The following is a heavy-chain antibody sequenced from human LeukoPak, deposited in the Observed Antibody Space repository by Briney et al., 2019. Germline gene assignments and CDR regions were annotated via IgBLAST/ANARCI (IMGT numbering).Heavy chain of an antibody. V-gene: IGHV1-69*13. CDR3: ARLAVVVAATEGDY. D-gene: IGHD2-15*01. Sequence: ASVKVSCKASGYTFTGYYMHWVRQAPGQGLEWMGGIIPIFGTANYAQKFQGRVTITADESTSTAYMELSSLRSEDTAVYYCARLAVVVAATEGDYWGQGTLVTVSS. J-gene: IGHJ4*02. CDR2: IIPIFGTA. CDR1: GYTFTGYY.